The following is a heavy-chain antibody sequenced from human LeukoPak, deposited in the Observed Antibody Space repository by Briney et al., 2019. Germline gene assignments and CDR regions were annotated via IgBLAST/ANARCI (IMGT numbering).Heavy chain of an antibody. V-gene: IGHV3-21*01. D-gene: IGHD3-22*01. CDR3: ARGSTYYYDSSGYSSFDY. J-gene: IGHJ4*02. CDR1: GFTFSSYR. Sequence: SGGSLRLSCAASGFTFSSYRMNWVRQAPGKGREWVSSISSSSSYIYYADSVKGRFTISRDNAKNSLYLQMNSLRAEDTAVYYCARGSTYYYDSSGYSSFDYWGQGTLVTVSS. CDR2: ISSSSSYI.